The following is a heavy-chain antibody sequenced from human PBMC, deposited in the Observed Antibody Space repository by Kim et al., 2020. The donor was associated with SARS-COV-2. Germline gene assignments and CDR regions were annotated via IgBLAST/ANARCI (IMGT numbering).Heavy chain of an antibody. CDR1: GFTFSSYW. J-gene: IGHJ5*02. V-gene: IGHV3-74*01. CDR2: INSDGSST. CDR3: ARVLRDNTRLKNYYGSDNLRWWENWFDP. Sequence: GGSLRLSCAASGFTFSSYWMHWVRQAPGKGLVWVSRINSDGSSTSYADSVKGRFTISRDNAKNTLYLQMNSLRAEDTTVYYCARVLRDNTRLKNYYGSDNLRWWENWFDPWGQGTLVTVSS. D-gene: IGHD3-10*01.